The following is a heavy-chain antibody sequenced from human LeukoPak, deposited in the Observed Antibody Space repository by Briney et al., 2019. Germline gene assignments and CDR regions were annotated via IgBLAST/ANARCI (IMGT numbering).Heavy chain of an antibody. J-gene: IGHJ6*02. CDR3: ARDRVYCSSTSCAADYGMDV. Sequence: GGSLRLSCAASGFTVSSNYMSWVRQAPGKGLEWVSVIYSGGSTYYADSVKGRFTISRDNAKNTLYLQMNSLRAEDTAVYYCARDRVYCSSTSCAADYGMDVWGQGTTVTVSS. V-gene: IGHV3-66*01. D-gene: IGHD2-2*01. CDR1: GFTVSSNY. CDR2: IYSGGST.